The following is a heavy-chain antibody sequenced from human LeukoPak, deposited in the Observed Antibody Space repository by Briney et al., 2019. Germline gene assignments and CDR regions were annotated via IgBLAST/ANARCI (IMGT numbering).Heavy chain of an antibody. CDR1: GGSISSGSYY. D-gene: IGHD6-19*01. V-gene: IGHV4-61*02. Sequence: SQTLSLTCTVSGGSISSGSYYWSWIRQPAGKGLEWIGRIYTSGSTNYNPSLKSRVTLSLDESKSQFSLKMISVTAADTAVYYCARDLLAVAGAGSGYWGQGTLVTVSS. CDR3: ARDLLAVAGAGSGY. CDR2: IYTSGST. J-gene: IGHJ4*02.